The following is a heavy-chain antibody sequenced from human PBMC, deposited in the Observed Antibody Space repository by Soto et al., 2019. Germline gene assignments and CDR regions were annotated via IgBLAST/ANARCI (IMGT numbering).Heavy chain of an antibody. CDR1: GFSLSTSGMR. Sequence: SGPTLVNPTQTLTLTCTFSGFSLSTSGMRVSWIRQPPGKALEWLARIDCDDDKVYSTSLNTRLTLSKDTSKTQVVLTMTNMDNVDTATYYCPRTQGGAARPYYFDYWAQGTMVTVSS. CDR2: IDCDDDK. D-gene: IGHD1-26*01. CDR3: PRTQGGAARPYYFDY. J-gene: IGHJ4*02. V-gene: IGHV2-70*04.